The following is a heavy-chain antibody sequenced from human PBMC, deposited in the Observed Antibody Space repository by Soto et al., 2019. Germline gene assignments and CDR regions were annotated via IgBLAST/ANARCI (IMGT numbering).Heavy chain of an antibody. J-gene: IGHJ4*02. CDR2: IYYSGIT. CDR1: NGSISSSDYY. V-gene: IGHV4-39*01. CDR3: ARHGSN. Sequence: ETLSLTCTVSNGSISSSDYYWGWIRQPPGKGLEWIATIYYSGITYYNPSLKSRVTISVDTSKNQFSLKLTSVTAADTAVYYCARHGSNWGQGTLVTVSS.